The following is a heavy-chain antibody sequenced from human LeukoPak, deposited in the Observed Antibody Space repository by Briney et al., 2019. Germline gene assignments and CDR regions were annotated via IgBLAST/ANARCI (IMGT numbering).Heavy chain of an antibody. CDR3: ARHPFATPFDH. CDR1: GDSISSSGRFY. D-gene: IGHD2-15*01. CDR2: MDYSGTT. V-gene: IGHV4-39*01. J-gene: IGHJ4*02. Sequence: SETLSLTCTVSGDSISSSGRFYWGWLRQPPGKGLEWIGSMDYSGTTDYNPSLKSRVTMSLDTSKNQLSLRLTSVTAADTAVYYCARHPFATPFDHWGRGTLVTVSS.